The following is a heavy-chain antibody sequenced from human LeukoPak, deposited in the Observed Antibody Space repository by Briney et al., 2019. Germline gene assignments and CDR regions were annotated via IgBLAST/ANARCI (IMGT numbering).Heavy chain of an antibody. D-gene: IGHD3-10*01. Sequence: ASVKVSCKASGYTFTNYAMNWVRQAPGQGLEWMGWINTNTGNPTYAQGFTGRFVFSLDTSVSTAYLQISSLKAEDTAEYYCATSSLLWFGVAEYYFDYWGQGTLVTVSS. CDR2: INTNTGNP. CDR3: ATSSLLWFGVAEYYFDY. CDR1: GYTFTNYA. V-gene: IGHV7-4-1*02. J-gene: IGHJ4*02.